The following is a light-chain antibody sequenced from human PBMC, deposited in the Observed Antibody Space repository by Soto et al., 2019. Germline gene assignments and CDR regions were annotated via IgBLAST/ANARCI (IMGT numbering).Light chain of an antibody. Sequence: EIVLAQSPDTLSLSPGERATLSCRASQSVSSYLAWYQQKPGQAPRLLIYDASNRATGIPARFSGSGSGTDFTLTISSLEPEDFAVYYCQQRSNWPLTFGGGTKV. CDR2: DAS. J-gene: IGKJ4*01. CDR3: QQRSNWPLT. V-gene: IGKV3-11*01. CDR1: QSVSSY.